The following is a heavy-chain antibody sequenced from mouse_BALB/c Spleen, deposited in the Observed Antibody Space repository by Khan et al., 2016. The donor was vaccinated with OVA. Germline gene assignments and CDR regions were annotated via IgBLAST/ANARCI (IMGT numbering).Heavy chain of an antibody. J-gene: IGHJ3*01. V-gene: IGHV1-7*01. Sequence: VQLQESGAELAKPGASVKMSCRASGFTFTNYWMHWVKQRPGQGLEWIGYINPSTGDTGYNQKFNDKAKLTTDKSSSTAYMELSSLTSDESAVIYCETRGLYGFFAYWGQGTLVTVSA. D-gene: IGHD2-2*01. CDR2: INPSTGDT. CDR1: GFTFTNYW. CDR3: ETRGLYGFFAY.